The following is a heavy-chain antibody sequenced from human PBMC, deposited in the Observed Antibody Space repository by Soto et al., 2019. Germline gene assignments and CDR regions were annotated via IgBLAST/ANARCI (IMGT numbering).Heavy chain of an antibody. CDR2: TYYSGST. J-gene: IGHJ4*02. D-gene: IGHD3-3*01. Sequence: SETLSLTCTVSGGSISSYYWSWIRQPPGKGLEWIGYTYYSGSTNYNPSLKSRVTISVDTSKNQFSLKLSSVTAADTAVYYCARLGRSTIFGVVIRYYFDYWGQGTLVTVSS. V-gene: IGHV4-59*08. CDR3: ARLGRSTIFGVVIRYYFDY. CDR1: GGSISSYY.